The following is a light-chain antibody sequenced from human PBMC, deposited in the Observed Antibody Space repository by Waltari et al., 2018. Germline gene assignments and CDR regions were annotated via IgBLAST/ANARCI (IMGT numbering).Light chain of an antibody. CDR2: HGS. CDR1: SSDVGSYNF. Sequence: QSALTQPASVSGSPGQSITISCPGTSSDVGSYNFVSWYQQHPVRAPKLMIYHGSKRPSGVSNRFSGSKSGNTASLTISGLQAEDEADYYCCSYAGTSYVFGTGTKVTVL. CDR3: CSYAGTSYV. V-gene: IGLV2-23*01. J-gene: IGLJ1*01.